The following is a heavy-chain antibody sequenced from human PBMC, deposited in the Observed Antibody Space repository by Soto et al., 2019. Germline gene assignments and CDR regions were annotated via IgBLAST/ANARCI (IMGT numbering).Heavy chain of an antibody. J-gene: IGHJ5*02. Sequence: SGGSLRLSCAASGFTFSSYAMSWVRQAPGKGLEWVSAISGSGGSTYYADSVKGRFTISRDNSKNTLYLQMNSLKAEDTAVYYCAKYGSGYLNWFDPWGQGTLVTVSS. CDR2: ISGSGGST. D-gene: IGHD3-22*01. CDR1: GFTFSSYA. V-gene: IGHV3-23*01. CDR3: AKYGSGYLNWFDP.